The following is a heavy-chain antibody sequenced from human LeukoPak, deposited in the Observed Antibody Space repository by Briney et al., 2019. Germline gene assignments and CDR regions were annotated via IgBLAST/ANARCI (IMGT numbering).Heavy chain of an antibody. V-gene: IGHV4-34*01. CDR2: INDSGST. D-gene: IGHD6-13*01. J-gene: IGHJ4*02. Sequence: SETLSLTCAVYGGPFSGHYWSWVRQPPGKGLEWIGEINDSGSTNYNPSLSSRVTISVDTSKNQFSPKLTSVTAADTALYHCARVPTSSWPSPDYWGQGTLVTVSS. CDR3: ARVPTSSWPSPDY. CDR1: GGPFSGHY.